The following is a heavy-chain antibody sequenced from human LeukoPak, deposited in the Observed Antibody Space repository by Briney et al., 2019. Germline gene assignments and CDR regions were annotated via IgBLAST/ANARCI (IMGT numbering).Heavy chain of an antibody. CDR3: ARVNIRQQLTDAFDI. CDR1: GFTFSSYS. Sequence: PGGSLRLSCAASGFTFSSYSMNWVRQAPGKGLEWVSSISSSSSYIYYADSVKGRFTISRDNAKNSLYLQMNSLRAEDTAVYYCARVNIRQQLTDAFDIWGQGTMVTVSS. J-gene: IGHJ3*02. D-gene: IGHD6-13*01. CDR2: ISSSSSYI. V-gene: IGHV3-21*01.